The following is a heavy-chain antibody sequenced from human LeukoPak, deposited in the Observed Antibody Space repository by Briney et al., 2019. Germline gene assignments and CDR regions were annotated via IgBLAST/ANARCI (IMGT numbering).Heavy chain of an antibody. J-gene: IGHJ3*02. CDR2: INWNGGST. Sequence: PGGSLRLSRAASGFTFDDYGMSWVRQAPGKGLEWVSGINWNGGSTGYADSVKGRFTISRDNAKNSLYLQMNSLRAEDTALYYCARGILYYYGSGSYYSPLDAFDIWGQGTMVTVSS. CDR3: ARGILYYYGSGSYYSPLDAFDI. D-gene: IGHD3-10*01. V-gene: IGHV3-20*04. CDR1: GFTFDDYG.